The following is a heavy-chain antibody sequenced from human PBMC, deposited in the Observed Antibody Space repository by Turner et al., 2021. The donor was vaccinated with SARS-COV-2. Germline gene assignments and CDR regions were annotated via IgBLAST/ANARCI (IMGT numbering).Heavy chain of an antibody. CDR3: ARGGAASFLASSWLDL. D-gene: IGHD5-12*01. CDR2: ISRDGRDK. Sequence: VLLVEWGGGVLPPPMSLILSGATSAFTFRHKPMHWVRQAPGKGLQWEALISRDGRDKYYEDALKGRFVMSRVLATDTMILEMTNMQPDDSGVYYWARGGAASFLASSWLDLWGQGTRVTVSS. V-gene: IGHV3-30*09. J-gene: IGHJ1*01. CDR1: AFTFRHKP.